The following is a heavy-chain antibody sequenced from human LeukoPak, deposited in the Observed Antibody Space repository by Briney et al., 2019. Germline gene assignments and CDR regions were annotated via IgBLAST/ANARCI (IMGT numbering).Heavy chain of an antibody. CDR2: ISYDGSNK. CDR3: ARIPRLDFDY. D-gene: IGHD6-6*01. Sequence: GGSLRLSCAASGFTFSSYTMHWVRQTPGKGLEWVAVISYDGSNKYYADSVKGRFTISRDNSRNTLYLQMNSLRAEDTAVYYCARIPRLDFDYWGQGTLVTVSS. J-gene: IGHJ4*02. CDR1: GFTFSSYT. V-gene: IGHV3-30*04.